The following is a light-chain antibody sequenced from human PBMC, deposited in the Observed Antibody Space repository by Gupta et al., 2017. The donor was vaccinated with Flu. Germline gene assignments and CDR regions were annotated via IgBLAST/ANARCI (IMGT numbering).Light chain of an antibody. CDR2: DAS. Sequence: MTQSPGALSASPGETATLSCRASQSVGRKLAWYQQKPGQPPRLLMSDASVRVIGIPARFNGSGSGTDFTLTISSLQSEDFAVYICQHYLNWPPFSCGQGTKLEI. V-gene: IGKV3-15*01. CDR1: QSVGRK. J-gene: IGKJ2*03. CDR3: QHYLNWPPFS.